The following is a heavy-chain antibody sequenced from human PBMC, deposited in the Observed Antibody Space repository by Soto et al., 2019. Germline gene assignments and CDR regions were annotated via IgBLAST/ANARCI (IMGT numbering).Heavy chain of an antibody. D-gene: IGHD1-7*01. CDR2: INAGNGNT. J-gene: IGHJ4*02. V-gene: IGHV1-3*01. CDR1: GYTFTSYA. CDR3: AREGNFVGTMLWDDY. Sequence: QVQLVQSGAEVKKPGASVKVSCKASGYTFTSYAMHWVRQAPGQRLEWMGWINAGNGNTKYSQKFQGRVTITRDTSASTAYMELSSLRSEDTAVYYCAREGNFVGTMLWDDYWGQGTLVTVSS.